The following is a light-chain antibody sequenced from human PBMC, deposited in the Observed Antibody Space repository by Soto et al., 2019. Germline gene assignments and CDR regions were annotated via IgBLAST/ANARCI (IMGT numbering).Light chain of an antibody. CDR1: QDIAAY. J-gene: IGKJ5*01. CDR3: QQAYSFPIT. CDR2: AAS. V-gene: IGKV1D-12*01. Sequence: DIQVSQSPSSVSASVGYRVTITRLASQDIAAYLAWYQHKPGRAPELMIHAASSLQSGVPSRFSGSGSGTDFTLTINSLQPEEFATYYCQQAYSFPITYGQWTRLEI.